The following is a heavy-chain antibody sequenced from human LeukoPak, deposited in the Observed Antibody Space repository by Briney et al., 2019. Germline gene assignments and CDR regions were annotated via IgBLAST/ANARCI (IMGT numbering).Heavy chain of an antibody. V-gene: IGHV3-23*01. CDR1: GFTFSSYA. Sequence: GGSLRLSCAASGFTFSSYAMSWVRLAPGKGLEWVSAISGSGGSTYYADSVKGRFTISRDNSKNTLYLQMNSLRAEDTAVYYCAKDGIRYFDWLPEVDYWGQGTLVTVSS. CDR2: ISGSGGST. CDR3: AKDGIRYFDWLPEVDY. D-gene: IGHD3-9*01. J-gene: IGHJ4*02.